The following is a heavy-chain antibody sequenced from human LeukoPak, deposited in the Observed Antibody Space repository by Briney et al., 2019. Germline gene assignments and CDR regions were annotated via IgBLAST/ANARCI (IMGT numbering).Heavy chain of an antibody. CDR1: GYTFTGYH. J-gene: IGHJ5*02. V-gene: IGHV1-2*02. CDR2: INPNSGAT. D-gene: IGHD5-12*01. Sequence: ASVKVSCKASGYTFTGYHMHWVRQAPGQGLEWMAWINPNSGATDYAQKFQGRVTMTRDTSISTAYMELSRLRSDDTAVYYCARERGYSGYDYWFDPWGQGTLVTVSS. CDR3: ARERGYSGYDYWFDP.